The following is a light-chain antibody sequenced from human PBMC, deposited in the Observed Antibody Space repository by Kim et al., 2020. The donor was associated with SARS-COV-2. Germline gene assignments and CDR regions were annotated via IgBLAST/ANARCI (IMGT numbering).Light chain of an antibody. J-gene: IGKJ4*01. Sequence: LSPGERVTLSCRASQTVRSNLAWYQQKPGQTPRLLISSASTRATGVPDRFSGSGSGTEFTLTISSLQSEDFAVYYCQQYNNWPLTFGGGTKVDIK. CDR1: QTVRSN. V-gene: IGKV3-15*01. CDR3: QQYNNWPLT. CDR2: SAS.